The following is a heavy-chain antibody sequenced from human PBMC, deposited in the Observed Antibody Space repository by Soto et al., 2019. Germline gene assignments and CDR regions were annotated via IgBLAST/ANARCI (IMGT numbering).Heavy chain of an antibody. CDR3: ARGSTHYNMDV. D-gene: IGHD2-2*01. CDR1: GYNFTNNG. V-gene: IGHV1-18*04. Sequence: QVQLVQSGGEVRKPGASVKVSCKTSGYNFTNNGINWVRQAPGQGLEWMGWISGYNANTKYAQKFQGRVTLTTDTLTSTAFMELRSLRSDDTAVLYCARGSTHYNMDVCGQGTTVTVAS. J-gene: IGHJ6*02. CDR2: ISGYNANT.